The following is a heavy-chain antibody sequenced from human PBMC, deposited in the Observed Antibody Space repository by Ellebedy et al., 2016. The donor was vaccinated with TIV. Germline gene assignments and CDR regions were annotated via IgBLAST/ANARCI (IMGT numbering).Heavy chain of an antibody. V-gene: IGHV3-53*01. D-gene: IGHD1-1*01. Sequence: PGGSLRLSCAASGVTVSTNYMTWARQAPGKGLEWVSGISSGGITYYADSVRGRFTISRDNSKNTLYLQMNSLRAEDTATYYCVKGSGTMDVWGQGTTVTVSS. J-gene: IGHJ6*02. CDR2: ISSGGIT. CDR3: VKGSGTMDV. CDR1: GVTVSTNY.